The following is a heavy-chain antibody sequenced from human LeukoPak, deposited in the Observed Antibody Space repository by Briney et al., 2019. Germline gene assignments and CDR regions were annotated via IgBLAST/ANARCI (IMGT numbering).Heavy chain of an antibody. D-gene: IGHD2-2*01. CDR3: ARVGLEYQLLFFQESWFDP. CDR1: GYTFTSYD. Sequence: ASVKVSCKASGYTFTSYDINWVRRATGQGLKWMGWMNPNSGNTGDAQKFQGRFTITRNTSISTAYMELSSLRSEDTAVYYCARVGLEYQLLFFQESWFDPWGQGTLVTVSS. J-gene: IGHJ5*02. V-gene: IGHV1-8*03. CDR2: MNPNSGNT.